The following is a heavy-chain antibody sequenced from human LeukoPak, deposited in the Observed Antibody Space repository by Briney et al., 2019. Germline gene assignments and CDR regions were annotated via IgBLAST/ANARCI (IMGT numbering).Heavy chain of an antibody. CDR1: GYSISSGYY. V-gene: IGHV4-38-2*02. Sequence: PSETRSLTCGVSGYSISSGYYWGGIRQTPGKGLEWIENIHHSGSTYYNPSLKSRVTISVDTSKNQFSLKLSSVTAAGTAVYSCARELAYCGGDCFLGALDVWGKGTTVTVSS. D-gene: IGHD2-21*01. J-gene: IGHJ6*04. CDR2: IHHSGST. CDR3: ARELAYCGGDCFLGALDV.